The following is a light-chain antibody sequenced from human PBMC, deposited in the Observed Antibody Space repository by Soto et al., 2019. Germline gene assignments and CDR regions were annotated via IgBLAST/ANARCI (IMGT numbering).Light chain of an antibody. Sequence: EIVLTQSPATLSLSPGERATLSCRASQSVSSYLAWYQHKPGQAPWLLIYGASNRATNIPARFSGRGSGTDFTLTISSLEAGDSAVYYCQQRDKWPRTFGQGTRLEIK. V-gene: IGKV3-11*01. J-gene: IGKJ2*01. CDR3: QQRDKWPRT. CDR2: GAS. CDR1: QSVSSY.